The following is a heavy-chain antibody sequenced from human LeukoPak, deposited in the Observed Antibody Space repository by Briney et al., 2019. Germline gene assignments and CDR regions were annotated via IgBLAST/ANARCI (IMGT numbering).Heavy chain of an antibody. CDR3: ARRSAPAATPFDY. J-gene: IGHJ4*02. V-gene: IGHV1-2*02. D-gene: IGHD2-2*01. CDR1: GYTFTGYY. Sequence: GASVKVSCKASGYTFTGYYMHWVRQAPGQGLEWMGWINPNSGGTNYAQKFQGRVTMTRDTSISTAYMELSRLRSDDTAVYYCARRSAPAATPFDYWGQGTLVTVSS. CDR2: INPNSGGT.